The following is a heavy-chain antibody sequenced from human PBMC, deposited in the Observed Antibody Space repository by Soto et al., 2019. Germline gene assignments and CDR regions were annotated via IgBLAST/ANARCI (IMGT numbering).Heavy chain of an antibody. CDR3: ARVGPATYYYDSSGSPYGTDV. J-gene: IGHJ6*02. Sequence: KPSETLSLTCAVYGGSFSGYYWSWIRQPPGKGLEWIGEINHSGSTNYNPSLKSRVTISVDTSKNQFSLKLSSVTAADTAVYYCARVGPATYYYDSSGSPYGTDVWGQGTTVTVSS. CDR1: GGSFSGYY. V-gene: IGHV4-34*01. D-gene: IGHD3-22*01. CDR2: INHSGST.